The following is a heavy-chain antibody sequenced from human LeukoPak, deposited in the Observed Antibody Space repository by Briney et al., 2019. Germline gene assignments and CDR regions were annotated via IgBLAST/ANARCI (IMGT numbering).Heavy chain of an antibody. CDR1: GGSFSGYY. Sequence: SETLSLTCAVYGGSFSGYYWSWIRQPPGKGLEWIGEINHSGSTNYNPSLKSRVTISVDTSKNQFSLKLSSVTAADTAVYYCARRRYNWFDPWGQGTLVTVPS. V-gene: IGHV4-34*01. CDR2: INHSGST. D-gene: IGHD4-17*01. J-gene: IGHJ5*02. CDR3: ARRRYNWFDP.